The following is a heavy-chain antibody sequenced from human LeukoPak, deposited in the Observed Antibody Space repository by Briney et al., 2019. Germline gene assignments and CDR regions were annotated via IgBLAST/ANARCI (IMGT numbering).Heavy chain of an antibody. D-gene: IGHD3-10*01. CDR1: GGSISSSSYY. J-gene: IGHJ4*02. V-gene: IGHV4-39*07. CDR3: ARDSVLLWFGSPGY. Sequence: SETLSLTCTVSGGSISSSSYYWGWIRQPPGKGLEWIGTIYYAGSTSYNPSLKSRVTISVDTSKNQFSLKVISVTAADTAVYYCARDSVLLWFGSPGYWGQGTLVTVSS. CDR2: IYYAGST.